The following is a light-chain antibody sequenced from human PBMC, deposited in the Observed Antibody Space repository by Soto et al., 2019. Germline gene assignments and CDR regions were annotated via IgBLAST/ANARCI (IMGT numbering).Light chain of an antibody. V-gene: IGKV3-20*01. Sequence: EIVLTQSPGTLSLSPGERATLSCRASQSVSSSHLTWYPQKPGQAPRLLIYDASSRATGIPDRFSGSGSGTDFTLTISRLEPEDFAVYYCQQYGSSPETFGQGTKVEIK. CDR2: DAS. CDR3: QQYGSSPET. CDR1: QSVSSSH. J-gene: IGKJ1*01.